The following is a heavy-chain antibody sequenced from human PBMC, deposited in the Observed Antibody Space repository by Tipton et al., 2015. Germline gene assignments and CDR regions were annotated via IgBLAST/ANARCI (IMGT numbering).Heavy chain of an antibody. Sequence: LSLTCTVSGGSVCNGNFYWTWIRQPPGKGLEWVSYISSSGSTIYYADSVKGRFTISRDNAKNSLYLQMNSLRAEDTAVYYCARDWAYGDYDYWGQGTLVTVSS. CDR2: ISSSGSTI. CDR3: ARDWAYGDYDY. D-gene: IGHD4-17*01. CDR1: GGSVCNGNFY. V-gene: IGHV3-11*01. J-gene: IGHJ4*02.